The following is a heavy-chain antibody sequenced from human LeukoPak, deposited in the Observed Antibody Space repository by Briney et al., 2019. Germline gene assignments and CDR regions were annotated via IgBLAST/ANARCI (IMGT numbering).Heavy chain of an antibody. D-gene: IGHD3-22*01. Sequence: PGGSLRLSCVASGFTFSSYAMHWVRQAPGKGLEWVAFIQYDGRNKYYRDSVKGRFTISRDNSKNTLYLQMNSLRAEDTAVYNCAKDTYSDSSGLYYDGFDIWGQGTTVTVSS. J-gene: IGHJ3*02. V-gene: IGHV3-30*02. CDR3: AKDTYSDSSGLYYDGFDI. CDR2: IQYDGRNK. CDR1: GFTFSSYA.